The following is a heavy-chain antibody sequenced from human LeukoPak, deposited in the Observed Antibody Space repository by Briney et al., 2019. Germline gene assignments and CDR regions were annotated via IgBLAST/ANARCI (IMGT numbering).Heavy chain of an antibody. Sequence: PSETLSLTCAVYGGSVSGCYWSWIRQPPGKGLEWIGEINHSGSTNYNPSLKSRVTISVETSKNQFSLKLKSVTAADTAVYYCARGGYYGSGNDFRFDPWGQGTLVTVSS. V-gene: IGHV4-34*01. CDR1: GGSVSGCY. CDR3: ARGGYYGSGNDFRFDP. J-gene: IGHJ5*02. D-gene: IGHD3-10*01. CDR2: INHSGST.